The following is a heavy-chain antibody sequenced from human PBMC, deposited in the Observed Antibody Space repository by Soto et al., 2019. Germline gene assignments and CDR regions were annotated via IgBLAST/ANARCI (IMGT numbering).Heavy chain of an antibody. J-gene: IGHJ6*02. D-gene: IGHD1-7*01. V-gene: IGHV3-21*01. CDR3: ARGGKFKTIYYYYYGMDV. CDR2: ISSSSSYI. Sequence: EVQLVESGGGLVKPGGSLRLSCAASGFTFSSYSMNWVRQAPGKGLEWVSSISSSSSYIYYADSVKGRFTISRDNAKNSLYLQMNSLRAEDTAVYYCARGGKFKTIYYYYYGMDVWGQGTTVTVSS. CDR1: GFTFSSYS.